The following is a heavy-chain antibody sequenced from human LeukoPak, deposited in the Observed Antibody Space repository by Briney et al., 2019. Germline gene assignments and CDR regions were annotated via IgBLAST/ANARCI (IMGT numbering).Heavy chain of an antibody. D-gene: IGHD3-22*01. J-gene: IGHJ4*02. CDR1: GYTFTTYY. V-gene: IGHV1-46*01. CDR3: ARSPDVVAITTGGFDY. Sequence: ASVKVSCKASGYTFTTYYMNWVRQAPGQGLDWMGIINSSGGSTSYAQKFQGRVTMTRDTSISTAYMELSRLRSDDTAVYYCARSPDVVAITTGGFDYWGQGTLVTVSS. CDR2: INSSGGST.